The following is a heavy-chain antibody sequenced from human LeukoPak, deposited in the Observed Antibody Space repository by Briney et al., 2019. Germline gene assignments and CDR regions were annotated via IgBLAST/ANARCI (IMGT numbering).Heavy chain of an antibody. CDR1: GGTFTSYA. J-gene: IGHJ3*02. CDR3: ERGRTNYDILSGYYNSDAFDI. V-gene: IGHV1-69*06. CDR2: IIPIFGTA. Sequence: SVKVSCKASGGTFTSYAISWVRQAPGQGLEWMGGIIPIFGTANYAQKFQGRVTITADKSTSTDYMELRSLRSEDTAVYYCERGRTNYDILSGYYNSDAFDIWGQGTMVAASS. D-gene: IGHD3-9*01.